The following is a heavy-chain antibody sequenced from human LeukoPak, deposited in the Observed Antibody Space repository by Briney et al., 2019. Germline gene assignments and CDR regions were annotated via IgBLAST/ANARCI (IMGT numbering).Heavy chain of an antibody. CDR3: AAARYYDILTGYYTPGLDY. V-gene: IGHV3-7*03. CDR2: IKQDGSEK. Sequence: GGSLRLSCAASGFTFTNAWMNWVRQAPGKGLEWVANIKQDGSEKYYVDSVKGRFTISRDNAKNSLYLQMNSLRAEDTAVYYCAAARYYDILTGYYTPGLDYWGQGTLVTISS. CDR1: GFTFTNAW. J-gene: IGHJ4*02. D-gene: IGHD3-9*01.